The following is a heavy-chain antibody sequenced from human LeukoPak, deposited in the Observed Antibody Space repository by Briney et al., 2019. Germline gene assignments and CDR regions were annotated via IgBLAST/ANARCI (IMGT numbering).Heavy chain of an antibody. CDR3: ARVHCSGGSCYGGRLAGYFDY. V-gene: IGHV1-18*01. D-gene: IGHD2-15*01. Sequence: ASVKVSCKASGYTFTSYGISWVRQAPGQGLEWMGWISAYNGNTNYAQKLQGRVTMTADTSTSTAYMELRSLRSDDTAVYYCARVHCSGGSCYGGRLAGYFDYWGQGTLVTVSS. CDR2: ISAYNGNT. J-gene: IGHJ4*02. CDR1: GYTFTSYG.